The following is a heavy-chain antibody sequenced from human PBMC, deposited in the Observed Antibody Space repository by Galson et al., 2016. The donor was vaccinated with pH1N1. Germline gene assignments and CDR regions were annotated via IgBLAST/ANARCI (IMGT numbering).Heavy chain of an antibody. CDR1: GYTFTSYG. V-gene: IGHV1-18*01. Sequence: KVSCMASGYTFTSYGINWVRQAPGQGLEWMGWISAYNGNTNYAQKLQGRVTMTTDTSTSTAYMELRSLRSDDTAVYYCARVVEWELGHWFDPWGQGTLVTVSS. D-gene: IGHD1-26*01. CDR2: ISAYNGNT. CDR3: ARVVEWELGHWFDP. J-gene: IGHJ5*02.